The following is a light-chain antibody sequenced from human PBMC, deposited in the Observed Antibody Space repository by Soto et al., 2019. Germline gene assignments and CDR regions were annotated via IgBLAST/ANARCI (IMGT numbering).Light chain of an antibody. J-gene: IGLJ2*01. CDR1: SSDVGSYNL. Sequence: QSALTQPASVSGSPGQSITISCTGTSSDVGSYNLVSWYQQHPGKAPKLMIYEVSKRPSGVSNRFSGSKSGNTASLTISGFQAEDEADYYCCSYAGSYVVFGGGTKVTVL. CDR2: EVS. CDR3: CSYAGSYVV. V-gene: IGLV2-23*02.